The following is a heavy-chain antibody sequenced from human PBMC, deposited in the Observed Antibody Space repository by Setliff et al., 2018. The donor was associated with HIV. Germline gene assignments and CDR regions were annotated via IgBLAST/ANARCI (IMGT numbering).Heavy chain of an antibody. CDR1: GGSFSGYY. J-gene: IGHJ4*02. CDR3: ARGLYRAPHQALGY. Sequence: LSLTCAVYGGSFSGYYWSWIRQPPEKGLEWIGEINHSGSTNYNPSLKSRVTISVDTSKNQLSLKLSSVTAADTAVYYCARGLYRAPHQALGYWGQGTLVTAPQ. V-gene: IGHV4-34*01. D-gene: IGHD1-26*01. CDR2: INHSGST.